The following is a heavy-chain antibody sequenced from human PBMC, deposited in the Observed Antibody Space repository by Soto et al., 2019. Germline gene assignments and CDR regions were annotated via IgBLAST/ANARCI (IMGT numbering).Heavy chain of an antibody. D-gene: IGHD3-10*01. J-gene: IGHJ4*02. V-gene: IGHV3-21*04. Sequence: PGGSLRLSCAASGFNFITYSLNWVRQAPGKGLEWVASISSSAIYIDYVDSVKGRFTISRDNAKNSLYLQMNSLRAEDTAVHYCARREYYGSGSYFVDYWGQGTLVTVSS. CDR2: ISSSAIYI. CDR1: GFNFITYS. CDR3: ARREYYGSGSYFVDY.